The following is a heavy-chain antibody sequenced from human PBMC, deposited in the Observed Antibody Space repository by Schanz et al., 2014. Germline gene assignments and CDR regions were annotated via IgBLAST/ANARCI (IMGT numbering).Heavy chain of an antibody. CDR1: GFPFSDYF. CDR2: ITGASDHI. CDR3: ARDRRNADLDY. V-gene: IGHV3-11*06. D-gene: IGHD1-1*01. J-gene: IGHJ4*02. Sequence: QVQLVDSGGGLVKPGGSLRLSCTASGFPFSDYFMAWVRQAPGKGLEWVSGITGASDHIDYADSVKGRFTISRDNAKNSLYLEMNSLRAEDTALYYCARDRRNADLDYWGQGTLVTVSS.